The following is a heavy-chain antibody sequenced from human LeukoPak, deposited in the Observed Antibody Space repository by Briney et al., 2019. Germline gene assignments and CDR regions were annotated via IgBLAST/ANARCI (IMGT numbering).Heavy chain of an antibody. Sequence: PSETLSLTCTVSGGSISSGNYYWSWIRQPPGKGLEWIGYIYYSGSTYYNPSLKSRVTISVDTSKNQFSLKLSSVTAADTAVYYCARDRGYSGYDYFDYWGQGTLVTVSS. D-gene: IGHD5-12*01. J-gene: IGHJ4*02. CDR1: GGSISSGNYY. V-gene: IGHV4-30-4*01. CDR3: ARDRGYSGYDYFDY. CDR2: IYYSGST.